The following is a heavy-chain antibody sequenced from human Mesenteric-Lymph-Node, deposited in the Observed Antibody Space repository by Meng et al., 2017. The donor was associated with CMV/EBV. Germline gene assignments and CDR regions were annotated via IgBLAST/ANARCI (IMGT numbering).Heavy chain of an antibody. J-gene: IGHJ4*02. CDR2: ISTGGNSK. D-gene: IGHD2-15*01. CDR1: GLTLSPYE. Sequence: GGSLRLSCAATGLTLSPYEMSWVRPAPGKGLEWVAYISTGGNSKYYADSVKGRFTISRDNGKNSLYLQMISLRAEATALYYCARGLKGYCSGGSCYLDYWGQGTLVTVSS. V-gene: IGHV3-48*03. CDR3: ARGLKGYCSGGSCYLDY.